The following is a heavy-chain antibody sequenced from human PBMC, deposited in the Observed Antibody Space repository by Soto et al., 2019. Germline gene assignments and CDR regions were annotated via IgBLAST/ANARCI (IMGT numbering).Heavy chain of an antibody. CDR1: GYTFTSY. D-gene: IGHD6-6*01. Sequence: QVQLVQSGAEVKKPGASVKVSCKASGYTFTSYVNWVRQATGQGLEWMGWMNPNSGNTAYAQKFQGRVTMTRNTSISTAYMELSSLRPEDTAVYYWARERRSIAASWFDPWGQGTLVTVSS. CDR2: MNPNSGNT. J-gene: IGHJ5*02. CDR3: ARERRSIAASWFDP. V-gene: IGHV1-8*01.